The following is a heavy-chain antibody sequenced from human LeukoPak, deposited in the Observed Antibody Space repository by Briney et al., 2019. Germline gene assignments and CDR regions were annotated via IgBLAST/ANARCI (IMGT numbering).Heavy chain of an antibody. CDR1: GDSVSSNSAA. CDR2: TYYRSKCYN. D-gene: IGHD5-12*01. V-gene: IGHV6-1*01. J-gene: IGHJ4*02. Sequence: SQTLSLTSAISGDSVSSNSAAWNWIRQTPSRGLEWLGRTYYRSKCYNDYAVSVKSRITINPDTSKNQFSLQLNSVTPEDTAVYYCAREGVATTSGVDYWGQGTLVTVSS. CDR3: AREGVATTSGVDY.